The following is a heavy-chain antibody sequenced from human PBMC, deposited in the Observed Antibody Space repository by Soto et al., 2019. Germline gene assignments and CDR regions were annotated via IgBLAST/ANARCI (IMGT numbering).Heavy chain of an antibody. Sequence: ASVKVSCKASGDTFTGYYVHWVRQAPGQGLEWMGWINTNSGDTQYAQKFQGRVTMTSDTSTTTIYMELSSLRSDDTAVYYCARDRQHLILYNWFDPWGQGTLVTVSS. CDR1: GDTFTGYY. CDR2: INTNSGDT. D-gene: IGHD6-13*01. CDR3: ARDRQHLILYNWFDP. J-gene: IGHJ5*02. V-gene: IGHV1-2*02.